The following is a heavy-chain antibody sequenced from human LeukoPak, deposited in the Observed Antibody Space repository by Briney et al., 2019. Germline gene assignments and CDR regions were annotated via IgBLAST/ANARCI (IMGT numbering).Heavy chain of an antibody. Sequence: GGSLRLSCAASGFTFSSYAMSWVRQAPGKGLEWVATINWNGGSTGYADSVKGRFIISRDNAKNSLYLQMNSLRAEDTALYYCAREGQISYIYGENWFDPWGQGTLVTVSS. CDR3: AREGQISYIYGENWFDP. D-gene: IGHD5-18*01. J-gene: IGHJ5*02. CDR1: GFTFSSYA. CDR2: INWNGGST. V-gene: IGHV3-20*04.